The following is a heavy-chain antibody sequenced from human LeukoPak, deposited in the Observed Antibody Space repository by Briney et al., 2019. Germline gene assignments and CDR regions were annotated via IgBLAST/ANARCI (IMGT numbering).Heavy chain of an antibody. Sequence: PSETLSLTCTVSGGSISSDNYYWSWIRQPPGKGLEWIGYIYHSGSTYYNPSLRSRVTMSVDKSKNQFSLKVRSVTAADTAVYYCARVSLWFGESAYGMDVWGQGTTVTVSS. V-gene: IGHV4-30-2*01. D-gene: IGHD3-10*01. CDR2: IYHSGST. CDR3: ARVSLWFGESAYGMDV. J-gene: IGHJ6*02. CDR1: GGSISSDNYY.